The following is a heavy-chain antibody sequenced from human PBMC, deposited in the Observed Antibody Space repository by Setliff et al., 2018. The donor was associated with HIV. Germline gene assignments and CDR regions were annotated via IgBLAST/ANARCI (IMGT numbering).Heavy chain of an antibody. CDR3: ARDRYSSGWYGMDV. CDR1: GFTFGDYA. D-gene: IGHD6-19*01. J-gene: IGHJ6*02. CDR2: IRSKEYGGTT. V-gene: IGHV3-49*04. Sequence: PGGSLRLSCRASGFTFGDYALSWVRQAPGKGLEWVGFIRSKEYGGTTEYAASVKGRFTISRDDSKSIAYLQMNSLKAEDTAAYYCARDRYSSGWYGMDVWGQGTTVTVSS.